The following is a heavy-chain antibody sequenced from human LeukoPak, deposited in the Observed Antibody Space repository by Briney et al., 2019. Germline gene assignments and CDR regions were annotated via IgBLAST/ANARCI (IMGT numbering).Heavy chain of an antibody. CDR2: ISPYNGNT. J-gene: IGHJ4*02. CDR1: GYTFTTNG. D-gene: IGHD3-10*01. Sequence: GASVKVSCKASGYTFTTNGISWVRQAPGQGLEWMGWISPYNGNTNYAEKVQGRITITTDTYTRTVFMELGSLTSDDTAVYYCARELSYYGSGNYYQGRGYYFDYWGQGTLLTVSS. V-gene: IGHV1-18*01. CDR3: ARELSYYGSGNYYQGRGYYFDY.